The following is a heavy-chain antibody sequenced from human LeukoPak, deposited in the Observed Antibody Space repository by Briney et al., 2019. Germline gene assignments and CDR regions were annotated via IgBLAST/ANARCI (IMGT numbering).Heavy chain of an antibody. D-gene: IGHD4-23*01. J-gene: IGHJ4*02. Sequence: GASVKVSCQASGYTFTKNAMNWVRQAPGQGLEWMGWVSTYNGDTKYAQNFQDRVTMTRDTSTTTAYMELRGLRSDDTAVYYCARDGGAPGPLYGDYWGQGTPVTVSS. CDR1: GYTFTKNA. CDR3: ARDGGAPGPLYGDY. V-gene: IGHV1-18*01. CDR2: VSTYNGDT.